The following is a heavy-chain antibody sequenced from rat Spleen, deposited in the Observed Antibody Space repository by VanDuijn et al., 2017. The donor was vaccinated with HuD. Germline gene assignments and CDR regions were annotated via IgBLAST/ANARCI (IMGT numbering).Heavy chain of an antibody. CDR3: AWGRGRNY. V-gene: IGHV6-6*01. CDR2: IKAKSNDYAT. CDR1: GFTFSTAW. J-gene: IGHJ2*01. Sequence: EVQVLESGGGLVQPGNSLKLSCATSGFTFSTAWMYWYRQFPEKLLAWVARIKAKSNDYATDYTESVKGRFTISRDDSKSSIYLQMDNLKEEDTAIYYCAWGRGRNYWGQGVMVTVSS. D-gene: IGHD4-1*01.